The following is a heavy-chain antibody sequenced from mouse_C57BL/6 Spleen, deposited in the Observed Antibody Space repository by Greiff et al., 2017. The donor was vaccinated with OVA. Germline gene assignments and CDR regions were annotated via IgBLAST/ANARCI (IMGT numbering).Heavy chain of an antibody. CDR1: GFTFSSYT. D-gene: IGHD1-1*01. J-gene: IGHJ1*03. CDR2: ISGGGGNT. V-gene: IGHV5-9*01. Sequence: EVQGVESGGGLVKPGGSLKLSCAASGFTFSSYTMSWVRQTPEKRLEWVATISGGGGNTYYPDSVKGRFTISRDNAKNTLYLQMSSLRSEDTALYYCARHGSSPGYFDVWGTGTTVTVSS. CDR3: ARHGSSPGYFDV.